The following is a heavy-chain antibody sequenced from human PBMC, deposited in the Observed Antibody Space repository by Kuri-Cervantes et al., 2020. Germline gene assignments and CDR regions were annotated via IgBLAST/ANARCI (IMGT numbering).Heavy chain of an antibody. CDR3: ARVRSSGWYFDY. D-gene: IGHD6-19*01. Sequence: ASVNVSCKASGYTFTSYAIHWVRQAPGQRLAWMGWINAGNGNTKYPQKFQGRVTITRDTSASTAYMELSSLRSEDTAVYYCARVRSSGWYFDYWGQGTLVTVSS. V-gene: IGHV1-3*01. J-gene: IGHJ4*02. CDR2: INAGNGNT. CDR1: GYTFTSYA.